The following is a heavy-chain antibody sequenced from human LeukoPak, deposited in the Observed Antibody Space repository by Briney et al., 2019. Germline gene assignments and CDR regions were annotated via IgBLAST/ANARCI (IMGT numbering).Heavy chain of an antibody. Sequence: SVKVSCKASGGTFSSYAISWVRQAPGQGLEWMGGIIPIFGTANYAQKFQGRVTIAADESTSTAYMELSSLRSEDTAVYYCARDLGGLDAFDIWGQGTMVTVSS. D-gene: IGHD3-16*01. CDR2: IIPIFGTA. CDR3: ARDLGGLDAFDI. CDR1: GGTFSSYA. V-gene: IGHV1-69*13. J-gene: IGHJ3*02.